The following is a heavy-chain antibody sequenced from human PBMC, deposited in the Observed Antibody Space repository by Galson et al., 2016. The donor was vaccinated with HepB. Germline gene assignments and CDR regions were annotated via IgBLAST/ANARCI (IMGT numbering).Heavy chain of an antibody. V-gene: IGHV4-34*01. D-gene: IGHD4/OR15-4a*01. CDR3: VRVSGDYGGTPRWWYFDV. CDR1: GASLSGYC. CDR2: IHYSGTT. Sequence: LSLTCGVCGASLSGYCWSWIRQPPGKGPEWTGEIHYSGTTNYNPSLESQVTMSVDMSKNQFSLKVNSVTAADTALYYCVRVSGDYGGTPRWWYFDVWGRATLVTVSS. J-gene: IGHJ2*01.